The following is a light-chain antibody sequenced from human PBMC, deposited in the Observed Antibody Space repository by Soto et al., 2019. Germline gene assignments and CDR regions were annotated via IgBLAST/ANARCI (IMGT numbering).Light chain of an antibody. J-gene: IGLJ3*02. V-gene: IGLV2-23*01. Sequence: QSVLTQPASVSGSPGQSITISCTGASSNVGTYYLVSWYQHHPGEAPKLLIYEGTKRPSGLSDRFSGSKSGNTASLTISGLQPEDEAHYYCCSYAGGSTWVFGGGTKLTVL. CDR1: SSNVGTYYL. CDR3: CSYAGGSTWV. CDR2: EGT.